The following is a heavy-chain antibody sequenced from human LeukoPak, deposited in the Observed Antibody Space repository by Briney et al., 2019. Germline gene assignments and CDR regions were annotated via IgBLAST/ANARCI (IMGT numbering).Heavy chain of an antibody. Sequence: GSLRLSCAASGFTVSSNYMSWIRQPPGKGLEWIGYIYYSGSTNYNPSLKSRVTISVDTSKNQFSLKLSSVTAADTAVYYCARVSGWRYYYYYMDVWGKGTTVTVSS. D-gene: IGHD6-19*01. CDR3: ARVSGWRYYYYYMDV. J-gene: IGHJ6*03. CDR1: GFTVSSNY. CDR2: IYYSGST. V-gene: IGHV4-59*02.